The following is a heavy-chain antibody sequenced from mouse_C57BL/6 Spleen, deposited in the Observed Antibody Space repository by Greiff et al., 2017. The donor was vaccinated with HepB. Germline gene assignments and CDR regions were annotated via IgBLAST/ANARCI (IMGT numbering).Heavy chain of an antibody. CDR2: ISSGTSTI. D-gene: IGHD4-1*01. CDR3: ARDWDWYFDV. J-gene: IGHJ1*03. CDR1: GFTFSDYG. Sequence: EVQRVESGGGLVKPGGSLKLSCAASGFTFSDYGMHWVRQAPEKGLEWVAYISSGTSTIYYADTVKGRFTISRDNAKNTLFLQMTSLRSEDTAMYYCARDWDWYFDVWGTGTTVTVSS. V-gene: IGHV5-17*01.